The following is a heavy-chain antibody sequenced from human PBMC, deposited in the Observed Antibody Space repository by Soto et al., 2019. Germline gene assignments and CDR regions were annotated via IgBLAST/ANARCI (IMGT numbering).Heavy chain of an antibody. V-gene: IGHV3-30-3*01. CDR2: ISYDGSNK. CDR3: AREDSGNYYDSSGYYPPQSDAFDI. D-gene: IGHD3-22*01. CDR1: GFTFSSYA. Sequence: LRLSCAASGFTFSSYAMHWVRQAPGKGLEWVAVISYDGSNKYYADSVKGRFTISRDNSKNTLYLQMNSLRAEDTAVYYCAREDSGNYYDSSGYYPPQSDAFDIWGQGTMVTVSS. J-gene: IGHJ3*02.